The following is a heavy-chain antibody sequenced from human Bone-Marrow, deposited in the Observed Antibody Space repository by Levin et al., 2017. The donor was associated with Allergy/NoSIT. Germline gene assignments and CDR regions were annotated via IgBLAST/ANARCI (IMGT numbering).Heavy chain of an antibody. J-gene: IGHJ4*02. CDR2: IYSSGVT. V-gene: IGHV3-53*01. D-gene: IGHD6-13*01. CDR1: EFTVSNNY. CDR3: SRKTDSSPPGDY. Sequence: GESLKISCIVSEFTVSNNYMSWVRQAPGKGLEWVSTIYSSGVTNYADSVKGRFIISRDKSKNTLYLQMNRLRDVDTAVYYCSRKTDSSPPGDYWGQGTLVTVSS.